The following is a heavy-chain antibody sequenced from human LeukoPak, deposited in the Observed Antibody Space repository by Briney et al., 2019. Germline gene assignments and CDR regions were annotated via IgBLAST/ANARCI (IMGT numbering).Heavy chain of an antibody. CDR1: GFNFNAAW. CDR2: LKSKGGGETA. V-gene: IGHV3-15*01. D-gene: IGHD1-1*01. J-gene: IGHJ4*02. CDR3: SWELDVSFGRRLEN. Sequence: GGSLRLSCATSGFNFNAAWMSWVRQAPGKGLEWVGRLKSKGGGETADYSTPVKGRFTISRDDSKNTLYLQMNSLKIEDTAVYFCSWELDVSFGRRLENWGQGTLVTVAS.